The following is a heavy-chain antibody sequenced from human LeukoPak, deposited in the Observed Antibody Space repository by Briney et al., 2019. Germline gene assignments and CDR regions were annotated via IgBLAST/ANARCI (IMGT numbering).Heavy chain of an antibody. Sequence: ETLSLTFAVYGGSFSGYYWSWIRQPPGKGLEWVSRINSDGSSITYADSVKGRFTISRDNAKNTLFLQMNSRRVEDTAVYYCAREGRVSGYDFDCWGQGTLVTVSS. CDR1: GGSFSGYY. CDR2: INSDGSSI. D-gene: IGHD5-12*01. V-gene: IGHV3-74*03. J-gene: IGHJ4*02. CDR3: AREGRVSGYDFDC.